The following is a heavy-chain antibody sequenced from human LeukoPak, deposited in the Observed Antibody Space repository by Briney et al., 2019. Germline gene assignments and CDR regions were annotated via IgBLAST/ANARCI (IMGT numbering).Heavy chain of an antibody. CDR2: INHSGST. Sequence: SETLSLTCAVYGGSFSGYYWSWIRQPPGKGLEWIGEINHSGSTNYNPSLKGRVTISVDTSKNQFSLKLSSVTAADTAVYYCARGRARYSSGWDYWGQGTLVTVSS. CDR1: GGSFSGYY. J-gene: IGHJ4*02. CDR3: ARGRARYSSGWDY. V-gene: IGHV4-34*01. D-gene: IGHD6-19*01.